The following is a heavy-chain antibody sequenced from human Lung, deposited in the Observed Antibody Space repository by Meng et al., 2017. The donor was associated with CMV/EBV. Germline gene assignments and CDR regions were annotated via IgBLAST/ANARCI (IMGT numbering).Heavy chain of an antibody. V-gene: IGHV1-18*01. J-gene: IGHJ4*02. D-gene: IGHD1-20*01. CDR1: GYTFTTYG. Sequence: SVXVSXXASGYTFTTYGISWVRQAPGQGLEWMGWIGVYDGKTNYAQKLQGRVTMTTDISTTTAYMDLRSLRSDDTAVYYCARDRGISGTTFRGDYWGQGXLVTVSS. CDR3: ARDRGISGTTFRGDY. CDR2: IGVYDGKT.